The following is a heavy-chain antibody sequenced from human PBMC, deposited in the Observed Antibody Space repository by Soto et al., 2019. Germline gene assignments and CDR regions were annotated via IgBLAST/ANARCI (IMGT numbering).Heavy chain of an antibody. V-gene: IGHV1-8*01. Sequence: ASVKVSCKASGYTFTSYNINWVRQAPGQGLEWVAGSNSNSGNSDHAQKFQGRVTMTRNTSISTAYMELSSLRSEDTAVYYCASSSSWYGPDAFDIWGQGTMVTVSS. CDR3: ASSSSWYGPDAFDI. D-gene: IGHD6-13*01. CDR2: SNSNSGNS. CDR1: GYTFTSYN. J-gene: IGHJ3*02.